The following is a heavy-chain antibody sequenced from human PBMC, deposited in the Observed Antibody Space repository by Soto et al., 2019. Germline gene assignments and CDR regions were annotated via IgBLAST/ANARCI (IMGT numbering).Heavy chain of an antibody. CDR2: IDPSDSYT. J-gene: IGHJ6*02. V-gene: IGHV5-10-1*01. CDR1: GYSFTSYW. Sequence: GEYLKISCKGSGYSFTSYWISWVRQMPGKGLEWMGRIDPSDSYTKYSPSFQGHVTISAYKSISTAYLQWSSLKASDTAMYYCAINKNWNYYYGMAVWGQGTTVTVSS. CDR3: AINKNWNYYYGMAV. D-gene: IGHD1-1*01.